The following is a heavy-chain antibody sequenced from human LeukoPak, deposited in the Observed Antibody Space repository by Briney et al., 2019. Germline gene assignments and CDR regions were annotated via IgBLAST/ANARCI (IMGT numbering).Heavy chain of an antibody. CDR3: AKDSVAGNLGYFDY. V-gene: IGHV3-23*01. D-gene: IGHD6-19*01. Sequence: GGSLGLSCAASGFTFSSYAMTWVRQAPGKGLEWVSTIRGSGGSTYYTDSVKGRFTISRDNSKNTLFLQMNSLRAEDTAVYYCAKDSVAGNLGYFDYWGQGTLVTVSS. CDR2: IRGSGGST. CDR1: GFTFSSYA. J-gene: IGHJ4*02.